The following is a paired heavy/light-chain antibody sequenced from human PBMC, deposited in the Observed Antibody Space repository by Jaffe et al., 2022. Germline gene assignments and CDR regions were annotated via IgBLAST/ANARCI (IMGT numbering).Light chain of an antibody. CDR2: DVS. CDR1: SSDVGGYNY. CDR3: SSYTSSSTYVV. V-gene: IGLV2-14*03. Sequence: QSALTQPASVSGSPGQSITISCTGTSSDVGGYNYVSWYQQHPGKAPKLMIYDVSNRPSGVSNRFSGSKSGNTASLTISGLQAEDEADYYCSSYTSSSTYVVFGGGTKLTVL. J-gene: IGLJ2*01.
Heavy chain of an antibody. V-gene: IGHV4-39*01. D-gene: IGHD3-3*01. CDR3: ARQSPYYDFWSGYNFRWFDP. CDR1: GGSISSSSYY. Sequence: QLQLQESGPGLVKPSETLSLTCTVSGGSISSSSYYWGWIRQPPGKGLEWIGSIYYSGSTYYNPSLKSRVTISVDTSKNQFSLKLSSVTAADTAVYYCARQSPYYDFWSGYNFRWFDPWGQGTLVTVSS. CDR2: IYYSGST. J-gene: IGHJ5*02.